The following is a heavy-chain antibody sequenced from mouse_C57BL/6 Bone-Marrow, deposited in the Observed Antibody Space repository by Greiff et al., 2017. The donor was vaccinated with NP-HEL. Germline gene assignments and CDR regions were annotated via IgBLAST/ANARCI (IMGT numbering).Heavy chain of an antibody. CDR2: IYPRSGNT. CDR3: ARLGLPSYYFYY. Sequence: VQLQESGAELARPGASVKLSCKASGYTFTSYGISWVKQRTGQGLEWIGEIYPRSGNTYYNEKFKGKATLTADKSSSTAYMELRSLTSEDSAVYFCARLGLPSYYFYYWGQGTTLTVSS. V-gene: IGHV1-81*01. D-gene: IGHD2-4*01. CDR1: GYTFTSYG. J-gene: IGHJ2*01.